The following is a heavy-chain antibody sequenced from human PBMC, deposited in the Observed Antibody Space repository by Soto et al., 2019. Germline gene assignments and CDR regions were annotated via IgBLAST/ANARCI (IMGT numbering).Heavy chain of an antibody. Sequence: GGSLRLSXAASGFTFTGYSMNWVRQAPGKGLEWVSSISSTTNYIYYGDSMKGRFTISRDNAKNSLYLEMNSLRAEDTAVYYCARESEDLTSNFDYWGQGTLVTVSS. J-gene: IGHJ4*02. V-gene: IGHV3-21*06. CDR1: GFTFTGYS. CDR3: ARESEDLTSNFDY. CDR2: ISSTTNYI.